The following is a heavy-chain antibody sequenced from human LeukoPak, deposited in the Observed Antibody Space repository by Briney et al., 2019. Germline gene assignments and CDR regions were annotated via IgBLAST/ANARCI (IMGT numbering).Heavy chain of an antibody. CDR3: ARRRSGITGWFDP. J-gene: IGHJ5*02. CDR1: GGSISSSGYY. CDR2: IHYSGTT. D-gene: IGHD1-26*01. Sequence: PSETLSLTCTVSGGSISSSGYYWGWIRQPPGKGLECIGSIHYSGTTYDNPSLKSRVTLSVDTSKNQFSLKLSSVTAADTAVYYCARRRSGITGWFDPWGQGTLVTVSS. V-gene: IGHV4-39*01.